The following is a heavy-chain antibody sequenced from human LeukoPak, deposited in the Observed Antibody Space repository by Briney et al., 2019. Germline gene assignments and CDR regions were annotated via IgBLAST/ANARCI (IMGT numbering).Heavy chain of an antibody. Sequence: GGSLRLSCAASGFVFGHSWMSWVRQAPGKGLEWVANINLDGSEINYLDSLTGRLTISRDNAKDSLYLQMNSLRAEDTAVYYCARDNRGYDYWGQGTLVTVSS. CDR1: GFVFGHSW. CDR3: ARDNRGYDY. D-gene: IGHD5-12*01. V-gene: IGHV3-7*01. J-gene: IGHJ4*02. CDR2: INLDGSEI.